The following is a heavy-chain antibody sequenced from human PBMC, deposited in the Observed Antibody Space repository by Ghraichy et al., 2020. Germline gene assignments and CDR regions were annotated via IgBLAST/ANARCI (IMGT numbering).Heavy chain of an antibody. CDR1: GGSISSSSYY. CDR3: ATEDAFDI. Sequence: SQTRSLTCTVSGGSISSSSYYWGWIRQPPGKGLEWIGSIYYSGSTYYNPSLKSRVTISVDTSKNQFSLKLSSVTAADTAVYYCATEDAFDIWGQGTMVTVSS. CDR2: IYYSGST. J-gene: IGHJ3*02. V-gene: IGHV4-39*01.